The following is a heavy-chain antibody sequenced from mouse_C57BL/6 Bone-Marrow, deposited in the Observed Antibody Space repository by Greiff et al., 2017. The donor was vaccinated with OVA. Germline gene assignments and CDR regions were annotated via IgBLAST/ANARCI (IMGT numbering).Heavy chain of an antibody. Sequence: VQLQQSGAELVRPGASVKLSCTASGFNIKDDYMHWVKQRPEQGLEWIGWIDPENGDTEYASKFQGKATITADTSSNTAYLQLSSLTSEDTAVYCCTTYGSSPYYFDYWGQGTTLTVSS. V-gene: IGHV14-4*01. CDR2: IDPENGDT. D-gene: IGHD1-1*01. CDR3: TTYGSSPYYFDY. J-gene: IGHJ2*01. CDR1: GFNIKDDY.